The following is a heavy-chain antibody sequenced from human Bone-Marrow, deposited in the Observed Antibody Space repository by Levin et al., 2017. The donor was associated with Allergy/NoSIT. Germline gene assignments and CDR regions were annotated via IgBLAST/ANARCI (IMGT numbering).Heavy chain of an antibody. CDR2: ITGSGGDT. CDR1: GFTFSNYA. J-gene: IGHJ4*02. V-gene: IGHV3-23*01. CDR3: AKGSAASRPYYFDF. Sequence: PGGSLRLSCAASGFTFSNYAMSWVRQAPGKGLEWFSAITGSGGDTYYADSVKGRFTISRDNSKDTLYLQMNSLRDDDTAVYYCAKGSAASRPYYFDFWGQGILVTVSS. D-gene: IGHD5-18*01.